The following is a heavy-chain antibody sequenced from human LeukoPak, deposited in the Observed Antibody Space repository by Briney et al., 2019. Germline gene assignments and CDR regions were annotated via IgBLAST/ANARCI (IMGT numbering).Heavy chain of an antibody. V-gene: IGHV3-23*01. CDR3: AKDWEWFGEFSN. CDR1: GFTFRSYA. Sequence: GGSLRLSCAASGFTFRSYAMSWVRQAPGKGLEWVSAISSSGGSTYYADSVKGRFTISRDNYKNTLYLQMNSLRAEDTAVYYCAKDWEWFGEFSNWGQGTLVTVSS. D-gene: IGHD3-10*01. J-gene: IGHJ4*02. CDR2: ISSSGGST.